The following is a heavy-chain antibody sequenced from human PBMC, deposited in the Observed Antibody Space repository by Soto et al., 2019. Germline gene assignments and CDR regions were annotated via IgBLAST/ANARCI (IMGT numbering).Heavy chain of an antibody. CDR3: ARGSTAAGTWYFDY. D-gene: IGHD6-13*01. V-gene: IGHV3-74*01. Sequence: EVQLVESGGGLVQPGGSLRLSCAASGFTFSSYWMHWVRQAPGKGLVWVSRINSDGSSTSYADSVKGRFTISRDNAKNTLYLQMNSLRAEDTAVYYCARGSTAAGTWYFDYWGQGTLVTVSS. J-gene: IGHJ4*02. CDR2: INSDGSST. CDR1: GFTFSSYW.